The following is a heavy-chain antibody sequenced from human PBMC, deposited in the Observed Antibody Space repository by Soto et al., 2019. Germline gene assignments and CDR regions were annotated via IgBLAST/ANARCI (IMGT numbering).Heavy chain of an antibody. CDR1: GVSISSSDW. D-gene: IGHD3-3*01. J-gene: IGHJ5*02. CDR3: ARRIVGQFLEFVFDP. V-gene: IGHV4-4*02. Sequence: PSETLSLTCAVSGVSISSSDWWKWVRQPPGKGLEWLGEIYHGVGANYNPSLKSRVSISLDTSKNQFCLRLTSVTPADTAVYFCARRIVGQFLEFVFDPWGQGTLVTVS. CDR2: IYHGVGA.